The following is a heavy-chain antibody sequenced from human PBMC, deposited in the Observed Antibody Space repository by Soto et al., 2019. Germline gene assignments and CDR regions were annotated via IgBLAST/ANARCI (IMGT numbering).Heavy chain of an antibody. Sequence: QVQLQESGPGLVKPSQTLSLTCTVSGGSISSGGYYWSWIRQHPGKGLEWIGYIYYSGSTYYNPSLKRRVTISVDTSKNQFSLKLSSVTAADTAVYYCARDLSGYAAYYFDYWGQGTLVTVSS. CDR1: GGSISSGGYY. D-gene: IGHD5-12*01. V-gene: IGHV4-31*03. J-gene: IGHJ4*02. CDR2: IYYSGST. CDR3: ARDLSGYAAYYFDY.